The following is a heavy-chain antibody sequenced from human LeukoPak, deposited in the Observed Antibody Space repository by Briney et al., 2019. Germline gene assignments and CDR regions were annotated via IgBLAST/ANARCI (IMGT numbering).Heavy chain of an antibody. D-gene: IGHD3-10*01. CDR1: GFTFSNYA. CDR2: IYSDSST. V-gene: IGHV3-23*03. Sequence: GGSLRLSCAASGFTFSNYAMSWVRQAPGKGLEWVSIIYSDSSTYYADSVKGRFTISRDNSKNTLYLQMNSLRAEDTAVYYCAKDRGAYGSRTYFDYWGRGTLVTVSS. J-gene: IGHJ4*02. CDR3: AKDRGAYGSRTYFDY.